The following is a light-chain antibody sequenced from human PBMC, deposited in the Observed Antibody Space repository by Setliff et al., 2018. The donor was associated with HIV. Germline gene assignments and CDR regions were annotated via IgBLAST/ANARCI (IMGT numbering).Light chain of an antibody. Sequence: QSALTQPPSVSGSPGQSVTISCTGTSSDVGFYNRVSWYQQPPGTAPKPMISEVSNRPSGVPDRFSGSKSGNTASLTISGLRAEDEADYYCSSYTSSTTWVFGTGTKVTVL. V-gene: IGLV2-18*02. CDR1: SSDVGFYNR. CDR2: EVS. CDR3: SSYTSSTTWV. J-gene: IGLJ1*01.